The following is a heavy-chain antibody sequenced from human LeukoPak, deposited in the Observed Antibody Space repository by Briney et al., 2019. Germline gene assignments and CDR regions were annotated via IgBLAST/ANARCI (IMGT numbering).Heavy chain of an antibody. J-gene: IGHJ4*02. CDR1: GGSISSHY. CDR2: IYTSGST. V-gene: IGHV4-4*07. Sequence: SETLSLTCTVSGGSISSHYWSWIRQPAGKGPEWIGRIYTSGSTNYNPSLKSRVTMSVDTSKNQFSLKLSSVTAADTAVYYCARGSTVTTTVYYFDYWGQGTLVTVSS. CDR3: ARGSTVTTTVYYFDY. D-gene: IGHD4-17*01.